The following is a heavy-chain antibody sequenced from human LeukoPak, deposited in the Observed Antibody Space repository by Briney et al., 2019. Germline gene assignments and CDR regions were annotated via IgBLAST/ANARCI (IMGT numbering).Heavy chain of an antibody. J-gene: IGHJ3*02. CDR1: GFTFSSYW. V-gene: IGHV3-7*01. CDR3: ARDNSLGAFDI. CDR2: IKQDGSEK. Sequence: GGSLRLSCAASGFTFSSYWMSWVRQAPGKGLEWVANIKQDGSEKYCVDSVKGRFAISRDNAKNSLYLQMNSLRAEDTAVYYCARDNSLGAFDIWGQGTMVTVSS. D-gene: IGHD3-16*02.